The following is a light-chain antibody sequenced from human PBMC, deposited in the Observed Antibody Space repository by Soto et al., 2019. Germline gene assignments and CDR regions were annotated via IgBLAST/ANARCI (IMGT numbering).Light chain of an antibody. CDR3: QHYNSYSEA. CDR2: KAS. J-gene: IGKJ1*01. V-gene: IGKV1-5*03. CDR1: QTISSW. Sequence: DIQMTQSPSTLSGSVGDRVTITCRASQTISSWLAWYQQKPGKAPKLLIDKASTLKSGVPSRFSGSGSGTEFTLTISSLQPDDFATDYCQHYNSYSEAFGQGTKVDIK.